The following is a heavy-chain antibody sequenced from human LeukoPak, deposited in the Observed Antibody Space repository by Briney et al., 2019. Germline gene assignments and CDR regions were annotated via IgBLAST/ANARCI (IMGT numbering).Heavy chain of an antibody. CDR2: IKQDGSEK. V-gene: IGHV3-7*01. Sequence: PGGSLRLSCAASGFTFSSYWMSWVRQAPGKGLEGVANIKQDGSEKYYVDSVKGRFTISRDNAKNSLYLQMNSLRAEDTAVYYCARGWQIAVAGRVYFDYWGQGTLVTVSS. CDR1: GFTFSSYW. D-gene: IGHD6-19*01. J-gene: IGHJ4*02. CDR3: ARGWQIAVAGRVYFDY.